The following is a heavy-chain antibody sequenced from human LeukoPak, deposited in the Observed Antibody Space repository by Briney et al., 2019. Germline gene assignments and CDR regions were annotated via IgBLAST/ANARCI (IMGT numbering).Heavy chain of an antibody. D-gene: IGHD4-17*01. CDR2: IYYSGST. V-gene: IGHV4-39*07. CDR1: GGSISSSSYY. Sequence: SETLSLTCTVSGGSISSSSYYWGWIRQPPGKGLEWIGSIYYSGSTYYNPSLKSRVTISVDTSKNQFSLKLSSVTAADTAVYYCATSTVTTYDYWGQGTLVTVSS. CDR3: ATSTVTTYDY. J-gene: IGHJ4*02.